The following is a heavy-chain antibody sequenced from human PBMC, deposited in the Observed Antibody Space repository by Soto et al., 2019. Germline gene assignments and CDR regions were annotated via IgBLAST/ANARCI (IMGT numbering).Heavy chain of an antibody. Sequence: AAVKVSCKASGYTFTNSGISWVRQAPGQGLEWMGWISTDNGNTNYAQHLQGRVSMTTDTSTSTAYMDLRSLRSDDTAVYYCARTRLQSAFDIWGQGTMVTVSS. CDR2: ISTDNGNT. D-gene: IGHD4-4*01. CDR3: ARTRLQSAFDI. V-gene: IGHV1-18*01. J-gene: IGHJ3*02. CDR1: GYTFTNSG.